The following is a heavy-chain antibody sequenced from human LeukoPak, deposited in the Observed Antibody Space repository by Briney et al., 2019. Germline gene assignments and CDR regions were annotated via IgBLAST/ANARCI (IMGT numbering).Heavy chain of an antibody. CDR3: ARGKGPYDSSGYPLGY. V-gene: IGHV4-34*01. Sequence: PSETLSLTCAVYGGSFSGYYRSWIRQPPGKGLEWIGEINHSGSTNYNPSLKSRVTISVDTSKNQFSLKLSSVTAADTAVYCCARGKGPYDSSGYPLGYWGQGTLVTVSS. D-gene: IGHD3-22*01. CDR1: GGSFSGYY. CDR2: INHSGST. J-gene: IGHJ4*02.